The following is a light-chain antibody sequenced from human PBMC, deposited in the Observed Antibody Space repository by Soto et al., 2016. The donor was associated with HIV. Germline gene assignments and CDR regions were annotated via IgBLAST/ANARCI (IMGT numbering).Light chain of an antibody. CDR2: KAS. CDR1: QGIRGL. V-gene: IGKV1-5*03. Sequence: DIQMTQSPSTLSASVGDRVTITCRASQGIRGLLTWYQQKPGGAPKPLIEKASTLINGVPSRFSGSGSGTEFTLTISSLQPDDFATYYCQQYTSYPVTFGQGTKVEIK. J-gene: IGKJ2*01. CDR3: QQYTSYPVT.